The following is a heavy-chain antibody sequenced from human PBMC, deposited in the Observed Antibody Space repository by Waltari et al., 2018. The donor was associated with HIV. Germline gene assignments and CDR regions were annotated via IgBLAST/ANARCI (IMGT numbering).Heavy chain of an antibody. J-gene: IGHJ4*02. CDR3: ARGGPGGSQPFDH. CDR2: IYTGVNI. D-gene: IGHD2-15*01. Sequence: EMQLAESGGGLAQPGKSLRLSCAASGFSVTATFMGWIRQAPGRGLEVVSVIYTGVNILYADSVRGRFTISRDSSRNTLDLQMDNLRDEDTAVYYCARGGPGGSQPFDHWGQGTLVTVSS. V-gene: IGHV3-53*01. CDR1: GFSVTATF.